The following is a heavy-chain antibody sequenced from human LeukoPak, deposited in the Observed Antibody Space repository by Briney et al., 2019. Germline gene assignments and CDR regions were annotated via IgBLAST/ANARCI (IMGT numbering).Heavy chain of an antibody. Sequence: RGSLRLSRAVSGFTPSNAWMSWVRPAPAQGLGWVSWIKSKTDGGTTDYAAPVKGRLTNSRDESKNTLCLHIKLLQTEDTAVYYCTTVRPWGQGTLVTVSS. CDR1: GFTPSNAW. V-gene: IGHV3-15*01. J-gene: IGHJ5*02. CDR3: TTVRP. CDR2: IKSKTDGGTT.